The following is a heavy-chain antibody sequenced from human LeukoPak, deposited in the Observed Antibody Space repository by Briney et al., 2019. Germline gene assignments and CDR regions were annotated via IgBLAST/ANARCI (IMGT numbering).Heavy chain of an antibody. CDR3: ARGSVGWPSLRFLEWLLACDY. CDR2: INPNSGGT. D-gene: IGHD3-3*01. V-gene: IGHV1-2*02. Sequence: GASVKVSCKASGYTFTGYYIHWVRQAPGQGLEWMGWINPNSGGTKYAQKFQGRVTMTRDTSISTAYMELRSLRSDDTAVYYCARGSVGWPSLRFLEWLLACDYWGQGTLVTVSS. J-gene: IGHJ4*02. CDR1: GYTFTGYY.